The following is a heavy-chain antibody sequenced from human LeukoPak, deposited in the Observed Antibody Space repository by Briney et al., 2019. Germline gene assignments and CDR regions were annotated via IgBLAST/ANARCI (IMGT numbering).Heavy chain of an antibody. J-gene: IGHJ6*03. Sequence: GGSLRLSCAASGFTFSSYGTHWVRQAPGKGLEWLAVIWYDGSHKYNADSVKGRFTISRDNSKNTLYLQMNSLRAEDTAVYYCTKVQREIEPFMDVWGKGTTVTVSS. CDR2: IWYDGSHK. CDR1: GFTFSSYG. D-gene: IGHD2/OR15-2a*01. V-gene: IGHV3-33*06. CDR3: TKVQREIEPFMDV.